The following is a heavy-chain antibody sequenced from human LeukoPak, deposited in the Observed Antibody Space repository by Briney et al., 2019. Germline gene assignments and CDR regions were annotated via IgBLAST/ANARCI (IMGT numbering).Heavy chain of an antibody. CDR2: FYDSGNT. J-gene: IGHJ4*02. CDR3: ARTRYYYNSRSYGAPYYFDY. V-gene: IGHV4-38-2*02. D-gene: IGHD3-10*01. CDR1: GYSISSGYY. Sequence: PSETLSLTCTVSGYSISSGYYWGWIRPPPGKGLEWIGSFYDSGNTYYNPSLKSRVTISVDTSKNQFSLKVRSVTAADTAVYYCARTRYYYNSRSYGAPYYFDYRGQGTLVTVSS.